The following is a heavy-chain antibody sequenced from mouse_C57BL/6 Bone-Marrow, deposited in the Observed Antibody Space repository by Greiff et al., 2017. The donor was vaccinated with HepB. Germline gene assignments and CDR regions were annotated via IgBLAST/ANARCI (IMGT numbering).Heavy chain of an antibody. CDR1: GYTFTSYW. J-gene: IGHJ3*01. V-gene: IGHV1-59*01. Sequence: VQLQQPGAELVRPGTSVKLSCKASGYTFTSYWMHWVKQRPGQGLEWIGVIDPSDSYTNYNQKFKGKATLTVDTSSSTAYMQLSSLTSEDSAVYYGAGGGLTGTLFAYWGQGTVVTVSA. D-gene: IGHD4-1*01. CDR3: AGGGLTGTLFAY. CDR2: IDPSDSYT.